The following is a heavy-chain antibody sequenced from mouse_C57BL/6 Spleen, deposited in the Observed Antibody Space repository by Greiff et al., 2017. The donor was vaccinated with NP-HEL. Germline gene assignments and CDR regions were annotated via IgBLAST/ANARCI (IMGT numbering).Heavy chain of an antibody. J-gene: IGHJ4*01. V-gene: IGHV5-16*01. Sequence: EVKLMESEGGLVQPGSSMKLSCTASGFTFSDYYMAWVRQVPEKGLEWVANINYDGSSTYYLDSLKSRFIISRDNAKNILYLQMSSLKSEDTATYYCARESGDDAMDYWGQGTSVTVSS. CDR2: INYDGSST. CDR3: ARESGDDAMDY. CDR1: GFTFSDYY.